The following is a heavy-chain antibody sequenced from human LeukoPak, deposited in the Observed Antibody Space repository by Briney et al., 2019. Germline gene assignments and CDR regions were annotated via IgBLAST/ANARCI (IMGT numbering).Heavy chain of an antibody. Sequence: GGSLRLSCTASGFTFRTYAMNWVRQPPGKGLEWLSGISGSGNGTYYADSVKGRFTISRDNSKNMVYLQMNSLTVEDAATYYCAKRTMSAFDSWGQGTLLIVSS. J-gene: IGHJ4*02. CDR3: AKRTMSAFDS. CDR1: GFTFRTYA. CDR2: ISGSGNGT. V-gene: IGHV3-23*01. D-gene: IGHD5-24*01.